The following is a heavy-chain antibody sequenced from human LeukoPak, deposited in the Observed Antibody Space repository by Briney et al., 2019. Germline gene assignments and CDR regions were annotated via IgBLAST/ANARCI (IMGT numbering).Heavy chain of an antibody. CDR1: GFTFSSYG. D-gene: IGHD3-10*01. CDR2: ISGSGGST. Sequence: GGSLRLSCAASGFTFSSYGMHWVRQAPGKGLEWVSAISGSGGSTYYADSVKGRFTISRDNSKNTLYLQMNSLRAEDTAVYYCAKDPARDYGSGSYFWFDPWGQGTLVTVSS. V-gene: IGHV3-23*01. CDR3: AKDPARDYGSGSYFWFDP. J-gene: IGHJ5*02.